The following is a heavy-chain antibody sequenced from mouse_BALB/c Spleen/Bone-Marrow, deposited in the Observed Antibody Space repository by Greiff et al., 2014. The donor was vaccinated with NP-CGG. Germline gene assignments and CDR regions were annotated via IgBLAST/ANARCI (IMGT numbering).Heavy chain of an antibody. Sequence: EVKLQESGPELEEPGASVRISCKASGYSFTGYNINWVRQSNGKSLEWIGYIDPYSGGTSYYQRSKDRATLTVDKSSSTAYMQLKSLTSVDSAVYYCARSLLRRDALDYWGQGTSVTVSS. J-gene: IGHJ4*01. CDR2: IDPYSGGT. CDR1: GYSFTGYN. D-gene: IGHD2-12*01. V-gene: IGHV1S135*01. CDR3: ARSLLRRDALDY.